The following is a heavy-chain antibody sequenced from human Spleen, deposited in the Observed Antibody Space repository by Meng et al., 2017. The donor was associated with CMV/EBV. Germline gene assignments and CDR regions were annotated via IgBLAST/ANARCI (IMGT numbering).Heavy chain of an antibody. CDR1: GFIFSDYA. Sequence: ETLSLTCAASGFIFSDYAMSWVRQAPGKGLELVSVISGSGGSTYYADSVKARFTISRDNSKHTLYLQMNSLRAEDTAIYYCAKAWESYYYYGLEVWGQGTTVTVSS. CDR3: AKAWESYYYYGLEV. V-gene: IGHV3-23*01. J-gene: IGHJ6*02. D-gene: IGHD1-26*01. CDR2: ISGSGGST.